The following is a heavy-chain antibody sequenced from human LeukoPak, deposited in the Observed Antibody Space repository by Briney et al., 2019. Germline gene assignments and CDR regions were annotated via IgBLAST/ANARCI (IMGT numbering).Heavy chain of an antibody. J-gene: IGHJ5*02. CDR3: ARDAGNSGYGCDL. CDR2: IRSSSET. V-gene: IGHV3-48*01. D-gene: IGHD5-12*01. CDR1: GFIFSQYS. Sequence: GGSLRLSCAASGFIFSQYSMNWVRQAPGKGLEWVSHIRSSSETFYADPVKGRFTISRDNARNSLYLQMNNLRGEDTAIYYCARDAGNSGYGCDLWGQGTLVTVSS.